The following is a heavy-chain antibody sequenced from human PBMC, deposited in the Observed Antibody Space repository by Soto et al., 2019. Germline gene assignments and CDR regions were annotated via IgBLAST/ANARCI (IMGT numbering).Heavy chain of an antibody. Sequence: SEALSLTCTVSGGSVSSGSYYWSWIRQPPGKGLEWIGYIYYSGSTNYNPSLKSRVTISVDTSKNQFSLKLSSVTAADTAVYYCAITGLYCSSTSCYRGGCGMDVWGQGTTVTVSS. CDR1: GGSVSSGSYY. J-gene: IGHJ6*02. D-gene: IGHD2-2*02. CDR3: AITGLYCSSTSCYRGGCGMDV. V-gene: IGHV4-61*01. CDR2: IYYSGST.